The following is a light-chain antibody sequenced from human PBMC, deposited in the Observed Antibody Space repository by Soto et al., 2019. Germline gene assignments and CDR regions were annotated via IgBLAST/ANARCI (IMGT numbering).Light chain of an antibody. Sequence: EIVLTQSPATLSLSPGERATLSCRASQSVSSYLAWYQQKPGQAPRLLIYDASNRATGIPARFSGSGSGTDFTLTISSLEPEDFAVYYCHQRSNWPLTFGGGTKVVIK. CDR1: QSVSSY. J-gene: IGKJ4*01. CDR2: DAS. V-gene: IGKV3-11*01. CDR3: HQRSNWPLT.